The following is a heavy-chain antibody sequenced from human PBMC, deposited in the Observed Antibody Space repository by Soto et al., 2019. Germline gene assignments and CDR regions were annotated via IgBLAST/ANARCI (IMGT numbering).Heavy chain of an antibody. CDR1: GFTFSSYG. CDR3: ARDRLAAADYYYYGMDV. V-gene: IGHV3-30*03. J-gene: IGHJ6*02. D-gene: IGHD6-13*01. Sequence: GGSLRLSCAASGFTFSSYGMHWVRQAPGKGLEWVAVISYDGSNKYYADSVKGRFTISRDNSKNTLYLQMNSLRAEDTAVYYCARDRLAAADYYYYGMDVWGQGTTVTVSS. CDR2: ISYDGSNK.